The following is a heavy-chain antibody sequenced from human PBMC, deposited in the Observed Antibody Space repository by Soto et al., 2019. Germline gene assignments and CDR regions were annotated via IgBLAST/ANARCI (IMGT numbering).Heavy chain of an antibody. J-gene: IGHJ5*02. CDR3: ARAPIMVYAIGPNWYDP. V-gene: IGHV4-30-4*01. Sequence: LXLTCTGPGCSISRGEYYWSVIHQPSGKGLEWIGYIYYSGSTYYNPSLKSRVTISVDTSKNQFSLKLSSVTAADTAVYYCARAPIMVYAIGPNWYDPSGHGAPVTVFS. CDR1: GCSISRGEYY. CDR2: IYYSGST. D-gene: IGHD2-8*01.